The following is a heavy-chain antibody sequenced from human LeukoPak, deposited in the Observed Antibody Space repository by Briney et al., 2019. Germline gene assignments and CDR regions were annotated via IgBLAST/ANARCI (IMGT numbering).Heavy chain of an antibody. V-gene: IGHV3-23*01. Sequence: AGGSLRLSCAASGFTFSNYAMGWVRVAPGKGLEWVSTISGSGDSTYYADSVKDRFAIFRDNSKSTLHLQMNSLRAEDTAVYYCAKHTWGSTASFDYWGQGTLVTVSS. CDR3: AKHTWGSTASFDY. CDR1: GFTFSNYA. D-gene: IGHD1-26*01. CDR2: ISGSGDST. J-gene: IGHJ4*02.